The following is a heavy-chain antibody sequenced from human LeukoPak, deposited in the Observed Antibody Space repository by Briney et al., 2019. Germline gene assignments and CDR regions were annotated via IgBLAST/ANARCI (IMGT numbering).Heavy chain of an antibody. CDR2: INHSGST. V-gene: IGHV4-39*07. D-gene: IGHD4-23*01. CDR1: GGSISSSSYY. J-gene: IGHJ4*02. Sequence: PSETLSLTCTVSGGSISSSSYYWSWIRQPPGKGLEWIGEINHSGSTNYNPSLKSRVTISVDTSKNQFSLKLSSVTAADTAVYYCARGIWYGGNYYFDYWGQGTLVTVSS. CDR3: ARGIWYGGNYYFDY.